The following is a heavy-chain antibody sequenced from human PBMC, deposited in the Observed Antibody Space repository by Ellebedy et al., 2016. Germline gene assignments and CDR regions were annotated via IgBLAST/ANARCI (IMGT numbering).Heavy chain of an antibody. CDR3: ARDAKSGSGHYYYYMDV. J-gene: IGHJ6*03. CDR2: IYYSGAA. Sequence: SETLSLXXTVSGDSIRGRNYYWGWIRQPPGKTLEWIAYIYYSGAANYNPSLKSRVNISVDTSMNQFSLNLSSVTAADTAIYYCARDAKSGSGHYYYYMDVWGKGTTVTVSS. CDR1: GDSIRGRNYY. V-gene: IGHV4-61*01. D-gene: IGHD3-10*01.